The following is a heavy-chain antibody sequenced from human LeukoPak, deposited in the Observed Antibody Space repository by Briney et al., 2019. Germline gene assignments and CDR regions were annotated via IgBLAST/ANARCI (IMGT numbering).Heavy chain of an antibody. V-gene: IGHV4-59*01. J-gene: IGHJ4*02. D-gene: IGHD2-2*01. CDR1: GGSISSYY. CDR2: IYYSGST. Sequence: SETLSLTCTVSGGSISSYYWSWIRQPPGKGLEWIGYIYYSGSTNYNPSLKSRVTISVDTSKNQFSLKLSSVTAADTAVYYCARVKPDILVPDYWGQGTLVTVSS. CDR3: ARVKPDILVPDY.